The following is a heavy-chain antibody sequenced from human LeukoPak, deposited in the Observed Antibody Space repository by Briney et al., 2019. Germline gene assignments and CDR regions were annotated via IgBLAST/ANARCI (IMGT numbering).Heavy chain of an antibody. CDR2: IKRQTDGGTT. CDR3: TTAPRSDY. Sequence: PGGSLRLPCAVSGFTFSNTWMSWVRQAPGKGLEWVGRIKRQTDGGTTDYAAPVKGRFTISRDDSKNTLYLQMNSLKTEDTAVYYCTTAPRSDYWGQGTLVTVSS. J-gene: IGHJ4*02. CDR1: GFTFSNTW. V-gene: IGHV3-15*01.